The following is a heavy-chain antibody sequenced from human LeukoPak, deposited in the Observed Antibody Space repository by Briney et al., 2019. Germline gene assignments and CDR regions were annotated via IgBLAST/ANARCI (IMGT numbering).Heavy chain of an antibody. V-gene: IGHV3-11*01. Sequence: PGGSLRLSCAASGFTFSDYYMRWIRQAPGKGLEWVSYISSSGSTIYYADSVKGRFTISRDNAKNSLYLQMNSLRAEDTAVYYCARADGSGWSYYFDYWGQGTLVTVSS. CDR2: ISSSGSTI. CDR1: GFTFSDYY. D-gene: IGHD6-19*01. J-gene: IGHJ4*02. CDR3: ARADGSGWSYYFDY.